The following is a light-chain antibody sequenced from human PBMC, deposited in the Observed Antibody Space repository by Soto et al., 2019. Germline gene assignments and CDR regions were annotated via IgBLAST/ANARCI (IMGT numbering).Light chain of an antibody. CDR2: DVS. Sequence: QSVLTQPASVSGSPGQSIAISCTGTSSDVGGYKYVSWYQQYPGKAPKLMIYDVSNRPSGVPDRFSGSKSGNTASLTISGLQSEDEADYYCSSYTSYTSYVFGTGTKATVL. V-gene: IGLV2-14*01. CDR1: SSDVGGYKY. J-gene: IGLJ1*01. CDR3: SSYTSYTSYV.